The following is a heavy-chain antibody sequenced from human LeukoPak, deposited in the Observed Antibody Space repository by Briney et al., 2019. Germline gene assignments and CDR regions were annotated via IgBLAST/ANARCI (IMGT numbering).Heavy chain of an antibody. CDR1: GFTFSNYA. CDR2: ISGGGGST. J-gene: IGHJ5*02. CDR3: ARGAVAGRRFLWFDP. Sequence: GGSLRLSYAASGFTFSNYAMSWVRQAPGKGLEWVSTISGGGGSTYYADSVKGRFTISRDNSKNTLYLQMNSLRAEDTAVYYCARGAVAGRRFLWFDPWGQGTLVTVSS. V-gene: IGHV3-23*01. D-gene: IGHD6-19*01.